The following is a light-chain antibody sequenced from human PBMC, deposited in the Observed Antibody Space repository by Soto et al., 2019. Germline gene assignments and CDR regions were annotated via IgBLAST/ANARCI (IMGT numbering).Light chain of an antibody. J-gene: IGKJ1*01. CDR3: QQYGSSPPT. CDR1: QRVSSSF. Sequence: EIVLTQSPGTLSLSPGERATLSCRASQRVSSSFLAWYQQKPGQAPRPLIFGPSRRATGIPDRFSGSGSGTEFTLTISRLEPEDSAVYFCQQYGSSPPTFGQGTKVDIK. V-gene: IGKV3-20*01. CDR2: GPS.